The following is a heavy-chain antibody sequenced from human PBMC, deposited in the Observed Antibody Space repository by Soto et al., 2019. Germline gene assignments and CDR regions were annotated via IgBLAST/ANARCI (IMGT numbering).Heavy chain of an antibody. CDR3: AMDTDSEILPGYPRPAPVDY. D-gene: IGHD3-9*01. J-gene: IGHJ4*01. CDR2: ISGSGGST. Sequence: GGSLRLSCAASGFTFSSYAMSWVRQAPGKGLEWVSAISGSGGSTYYADSVKGRFTISRDKSKNTLYLQMNSLRAEDTAGYYYAMDTDSEILPGYPRPAPVDYWGHGTLVTVAS. V-gene: IGHV3-23*01. CDR1: GFTFSSYA.